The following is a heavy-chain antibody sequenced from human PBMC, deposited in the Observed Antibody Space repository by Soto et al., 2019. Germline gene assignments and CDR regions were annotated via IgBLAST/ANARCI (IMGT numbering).Heavy chain of an antibody. J-gene: IGHJ4*02. V-gene: IGHV4-31*03. Sequence: QVQLQESGPGLVKPSQTLSLTCTVSGGSISSGGYYWSWIRQHPGKGLEWIGYIYYSGSTYYNPSLKGRVTISVDTSKNQFSLKLSSVTAADTAVYYCARGSYDILTGPLIDYFDYWGQGTLVTVSS. D-gene: IGHD3-9*01. CDR2: IYYSGST. CDR3: ARGSYDILTGPLIDYFDY. CDR1: GGSISSGGYY.